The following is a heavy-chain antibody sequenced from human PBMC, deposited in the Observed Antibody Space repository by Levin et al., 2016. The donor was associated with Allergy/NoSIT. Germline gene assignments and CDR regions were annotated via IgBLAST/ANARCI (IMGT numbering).Heavy chain of an antibody. Sequence: VRQAPGKGLEWVSSISSSSSYIYYADSVKGRFTISRDNAKNSLYLQMNSLRAEDTAVYYCARVGSPKLEPPGFDYWGQGTLVTVSS. CDR2: ISSSSSYI. CDR3: ARVGSPKLEPPGFDY. J-gene: IGHJ4*02. D-gene: IGHD1-1*01. V-gene: IGHV3-21*01.